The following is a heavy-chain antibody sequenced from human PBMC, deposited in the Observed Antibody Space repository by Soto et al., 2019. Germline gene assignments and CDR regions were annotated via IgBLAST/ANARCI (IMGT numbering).Heavy chain of an antibody. J-gene: IGHJ5*01. V-gene: IGHV4-59*01. D-gene: IGHD2-2*02. CDR1: GRSMSSNY. CDR2: VFYGGT. Sequence: KPSETLSLTCSVSGRSMSSNYWSWIRQSPDKGLEWLGYVFYGGTDYNPSLGGRVSMSVETSKSQFSLKLTSVNVADTAVYYCASYRVALYFESWGPGILVTVSS. CDR3: ASYRVALYFES.